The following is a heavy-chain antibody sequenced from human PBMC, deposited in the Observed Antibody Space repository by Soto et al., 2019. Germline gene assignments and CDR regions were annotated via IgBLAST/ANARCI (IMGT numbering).Heavy chain of an antibody. CDR1: GFTFSSYA. J-gene: IGHJ4*02. CDR2: ISGSGGST. Sequence: EVQLLESGGGLVQPGGSLRLSCAASGFTFSSYAMSWVRQAPGKGLEWVSAISGSGGSTYYADSVKGRFTISRDNSKNTLYLQMNSLRAEDTAVYYCAKGITAAGARTPYYFDYWGQETLVTVSS. CDR3: AKGITAAGARTPYYFDY. D-gene: IGHD6-13*01. V-gene: IGHV3-23*01.